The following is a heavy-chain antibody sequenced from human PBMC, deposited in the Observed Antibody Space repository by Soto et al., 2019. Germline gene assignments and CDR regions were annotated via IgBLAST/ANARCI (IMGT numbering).Heavy chain of an antibody. V-gene: IGHV4-59*01. D-gene: IGHD3-16*02. J-gene: IGHJ4*02. CDR1: GDSISGYY. CDR2: SYYSGNT. CDR3: AKYRRTDAEGNTFDY. Sequence: QVQLQESGPRLVKPSETLSLTCTFSGDSISGYYWSWIRQPPGKGLQWIGYSYYSGNTNYNPSLKGQSTMSVDTSKNHFTMQVSSVTAADTAVYFCAKYRRTDAEGNTFDYWGQGALVTVSS.